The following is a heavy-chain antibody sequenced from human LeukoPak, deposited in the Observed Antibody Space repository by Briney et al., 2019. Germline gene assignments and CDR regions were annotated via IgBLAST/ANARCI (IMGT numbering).Heavy chain of an antibody. CDR2: ISSSGSTI. D-gene: IGHD6-6*01. J-gene: IGHJ6*02. V-gene: IGHV3-48*03. Sequence: GGSLRLSCAASGFTFSSYEMNWVRQAPGKGLEWVSYISSSGSTIYYADSVKGRFTISRDNAKNSLYLQMNSLRAEDTAVYYCARDQGIAARGGMDGWGQGTTVTVSS. CDR3: ARDQGIAARGGMDG. CDR1: GFTFSSYE.